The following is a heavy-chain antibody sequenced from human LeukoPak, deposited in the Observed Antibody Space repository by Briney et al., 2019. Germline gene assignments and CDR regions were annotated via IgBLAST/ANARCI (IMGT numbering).Heavy chain of an antibody. J-gene: IGHJ6*02. CDR2: FDPEDGET. V-gene: IGHV1-24*01. Sequence: GSSVKVSCKASGGTFSSYAISWVRQAPGQGLEWMGGFDPEDGETIYAQKFQGRVTMTEDTSTDTAYMELSSLRSEDTAVYYCATGWVDHYGMDVWGQGTTVTVSS. CDR3: ATGWVDHYGMDV. D-gene: IGHD1-26*01. CDR1: GGTFSSYA.